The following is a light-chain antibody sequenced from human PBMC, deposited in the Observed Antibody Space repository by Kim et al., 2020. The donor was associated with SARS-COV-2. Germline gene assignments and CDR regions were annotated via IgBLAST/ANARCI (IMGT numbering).Light chain of an antibody. CDR2: WAS. Sequence: DIVMTQSPDSLAVSLGERATINCKSSQSLLYTSNNQNYMAWYQQKPGQPPILLIYWASTRHSGVPDRFSGSGSGTDFTLTISSPQAEDVAVYYCQQYYSSPITFGQGTRLEIK. V-gene: IGKV4-1*01. J-gene: IGKJ5*01. CDR1: QSLLYTSNNQNY. CDR3: QQYYSSPIT.